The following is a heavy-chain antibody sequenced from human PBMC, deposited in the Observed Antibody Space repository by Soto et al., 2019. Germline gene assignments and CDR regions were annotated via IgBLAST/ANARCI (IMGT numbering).Heavy chain of an antibody. Sequence: PGGSLRLSCAASGFTFSSYSMNWVRQAPGKGLEWVSYISSSSSTIYYADSVKGRFTISRDNSKNTLYLQMNSLRAEDTAVYYCARPSHSSSWVQGYYYGMDVWGQGTTVTVSS. CDR3: ARPSHSSSWVQGYYYGMDV. D-gene: IGHD6-13*01. J-gene: IGHJ6*02. CDR1: GFTFSSYS. V-gene: IGHV3-48*01. CDR2: ISSSSSTI.